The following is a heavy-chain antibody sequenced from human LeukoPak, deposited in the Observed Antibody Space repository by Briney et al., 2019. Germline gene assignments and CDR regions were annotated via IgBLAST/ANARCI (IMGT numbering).Heavy chain of an antibody. D-gene: IGHD5-24*01. CDR2: IYSGGST. CDR3: ARDFMATITDY. CDR1: GFTVSDNY. Sequence: GSLRLSCAASGFTVSDNYMSWVRQAPGKGLEWVSVIYSGGSTYYADSVKGRFTISRDNSKNTLYLQMNSLRAEDTAVYYCARDFMATITDYWGQGTLVTVSS. J-gene: IGHJ4*02. V-gene: IGHV3-66*01.